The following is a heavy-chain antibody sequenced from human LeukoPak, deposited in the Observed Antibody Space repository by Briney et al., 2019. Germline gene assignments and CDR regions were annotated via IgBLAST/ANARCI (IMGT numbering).Heavy chain of an antibody. CDR2: INPSDGST. CDR3: ARERGFHVFHLSDP. V-gene: IGHV1-46*01. D-gene: IGHD2/OR15-2a*01. CDR1: GYTFTRYY. Sequence: ASVKVSCKASGYTFTRYYLHWVRQAPGQGLEWMGIINPSDGSTTYARKFQGRVTLTRDMSTSTVYVELGNLISEDTAVYYRARERGFHVFHLSDPWGQGTLVTVSS. J-gene: IGHJ5*02.